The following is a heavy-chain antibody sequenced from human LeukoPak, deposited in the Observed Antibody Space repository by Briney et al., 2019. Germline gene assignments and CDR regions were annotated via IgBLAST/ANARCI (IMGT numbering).Heavy chain of an antibody. CDR3: ARHIRGTQH. D-gene: IGHD3-10*01. V-gene: IGHV4-39*01. Sequence: PSETLSLTCTVSGGSLSSSSSYWGWIRQPPRKGLEWLGRIYYRGNTYYNPSLTSRAPISVDTSKNQFSLKLSAVTPAARPIYYCARHIRGTQHWGQGTLVTVSS. CDR2: IYYRGNT. CDR1: GGSLSSSSSY. J-gene: IGHJ4*02.